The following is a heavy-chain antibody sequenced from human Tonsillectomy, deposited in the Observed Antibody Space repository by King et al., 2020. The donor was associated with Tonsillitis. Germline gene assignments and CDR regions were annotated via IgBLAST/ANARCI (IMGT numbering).Heavy chain of an antibody. CDR1: GGSISSAGYY. CDR2: ISYSGST. Sequence: QLKESGPGLVKPSQTLSLTCTVSGGSISSAGYYWSWIRQHPGKGLEWIGYISYSGSTFYSPSLKSRLTISVDTSQNQFSLKLSSLTAADTAVYFCASTAPPYYYYYMDVWGKGTTVTVSS. CDR3: ASTAPPYYYYYMDV. D-gene: IGHD4-17*01. J-gene: IGHJ6*03. V-gene: IGHV4-31*03.